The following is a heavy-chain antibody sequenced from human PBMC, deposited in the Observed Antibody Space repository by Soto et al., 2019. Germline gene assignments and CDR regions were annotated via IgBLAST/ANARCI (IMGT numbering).Heavy chain of an antibody. J-gene: IGHJ6*02. V-gene: IGHV3-74*01. CDR1: GFTFSSYW. CDR3: ARSGVPAAVYSYGMDV. D-gene: IGHD2-2*01. CDR2: INSDGSST. Sequence: EVQLVESGGGLVQPGGSLRLSCAASGFTFSSYWMHWVRQAPGKGLVWVSRINSDGSSTSYADSVKGRFTISRDNAKNTLYLQMNSLRAEDTAVYYCARSGVPAAVYSYGMDVWGQGTTVTVSS.